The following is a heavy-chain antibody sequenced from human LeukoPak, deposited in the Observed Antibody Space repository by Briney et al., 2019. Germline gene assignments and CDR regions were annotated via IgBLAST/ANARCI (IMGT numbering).Heavy chain of an antibody. V-gene: IGHV5-51*01. J-gene: IGHJ3*02. CDR3: ARLLSDYDFWSGPNPGAFDI. CDR2: IYPGDSDT. Sequence: GESLKISCKGPGYSFTSYWIGWVRQMPGKGLEWMGIIYPGDSDTRYSPSFQGQVTISADKSISTAYLQWSSLKASDTAMYYCARLLSDYDFWSGPNPGAFDIWGQGTMVTVSS. D-gene: IGHD3-3*01. CDR1: GYSFTSYW.